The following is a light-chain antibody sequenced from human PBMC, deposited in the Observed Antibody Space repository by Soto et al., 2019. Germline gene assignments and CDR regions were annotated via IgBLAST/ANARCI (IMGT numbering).Light chain of an antibody. CDR1: QSVSSDY. CDR3: QQYGTSPIT. Sequence: EIVLTQSPGTLSLSPGERAILSCRASQSVSSDYLGWYQQKPGQAPRLLIYGASSRPTGIPDRFSGSGSGADFTLTISRLEPEDFAVYYCQQYGTSPITFGQGTRLEIK. CDR2: GAS. J-gene: IGKJ5*01. V-gene: IGKV3-20*01.